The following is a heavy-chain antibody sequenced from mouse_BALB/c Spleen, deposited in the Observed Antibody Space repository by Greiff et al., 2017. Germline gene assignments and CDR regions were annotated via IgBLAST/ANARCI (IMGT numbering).Heavy chain of an antibody. Sequence: EVQLQESGTVLARPGASVKMSCKASGYTFTSYWMHWVKQRPGQGLEWIGAIYPGNSDTSYNQKFKGKAKLTAVTSTSTAYMELSSLTNEDSAVYYCTRAYDSYYAMDYWGQGTSVTVSS. V-gene: IGHV1-5*01. CDR1: GYTFTSYW. D-gene: IGHD2-4*01. J-gene: IGHJ4*01. CDR3: TRAYDSYYAMDY. CDR2: IYPGNSDT.